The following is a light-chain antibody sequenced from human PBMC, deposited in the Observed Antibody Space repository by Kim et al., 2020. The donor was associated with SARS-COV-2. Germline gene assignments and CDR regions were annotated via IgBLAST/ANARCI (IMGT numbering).Light chain of an antibody. CDR2: YDS. CDR1: NIGSKS. CDR3: QVWDSSSDHRV. V-gene: IGLV3-21*04. J-gene: IGLJ3*02. Sequence: APGKTARITCGGKNIGSKSVPWYQQKPGQAPVLVIYYDSDRPSGIPERFSGSNSGNTATLTISMVEAGDEADYYCQVWDSSSDHRVFGGGTQLTVL.